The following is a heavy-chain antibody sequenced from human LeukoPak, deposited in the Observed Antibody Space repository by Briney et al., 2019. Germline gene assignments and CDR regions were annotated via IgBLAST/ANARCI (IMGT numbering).Heavy chain of an antibody. CDR1: GFTVSSYA. J-gene: IGHJ4*02. D-gene: IGHD3-22*01. CDR3: AKDYDDSSDYYYVTLYNFDY. V-gene: IGHV3-23*01. CDR2: INDRGGST. Sequence: GGSLRLSCAASGFTVSSYAMSWVRQAPGKGLDWVSAINDRGGSTYYADSVKGRFTISRDNSKKMLYLQMNSLRADVTAVYYCAKDYDDSSDYYYVTLYNFDYWGQGTLVTVSS.